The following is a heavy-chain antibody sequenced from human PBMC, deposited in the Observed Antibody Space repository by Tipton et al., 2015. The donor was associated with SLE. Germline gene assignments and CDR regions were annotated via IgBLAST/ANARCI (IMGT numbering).Heavy chain of an antibody. CDR2: MYYTGST. Sequence: TLSLTCTVSGASISSFSYYWGWIRQPPGKGLEWIGNMYYTGSTYYNPSLKSRVTISVDTSKNPFSLKLSSVTAADTAVYYCASRRDGRGTWFDPWGQGTLVTVSS. J-gene: IGHJ5*02. CDR1: GASISSFSYY. CDR3: ASRRDGRGTWFDP. V-gene: IGHV4-39*07. D-gene: IGHD3-10*01.